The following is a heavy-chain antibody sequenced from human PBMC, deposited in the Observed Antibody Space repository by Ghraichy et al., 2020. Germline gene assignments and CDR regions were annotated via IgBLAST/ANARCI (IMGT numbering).Heavy chain of an antibody. CDR2: ISGSGGST. Sequence: GSLRLSCAASGFTFSSYAMSWVRQAPGKGLEWVSVISGSGGSTYYTDSVKGRFTISRDNSKNTLYVQMNSLRAEDTAVYYCAKDYGGIPFEYWGLGTLVTVSS. CDR3: AKDYGGIPFEY. V-gene: IGHV3-23*01. CDR1: GFTFSSYA. D-gene: IGHD4-23*01. J-gene: IGHJ4*02.